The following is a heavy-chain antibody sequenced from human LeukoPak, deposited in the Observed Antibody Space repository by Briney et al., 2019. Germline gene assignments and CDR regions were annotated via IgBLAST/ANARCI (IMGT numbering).Heavy chain of an antibody. CDR1: GYTFTSYD. V-gene: IGHV1-8*01. D-gene: IGHD3-10*01. J-gene: IGHJ6*02. CDR2: MNPNSGNT. CDR3: ARARSFGGPNGMDV. Sequence: GASVKVSCKASGYTFTSYDINWVRQATGQGLEWMGWMNPNSGNTGYAQKFQGRVTMTRNTSISTAYMELSSLRSEDTAVYYCARARSFGGPNGMDVWGQGTTVTVSS.